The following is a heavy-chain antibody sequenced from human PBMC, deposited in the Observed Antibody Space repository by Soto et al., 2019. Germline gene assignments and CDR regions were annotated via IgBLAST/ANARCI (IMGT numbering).Heavy chain of an antibody. D-gene: IGHD1-26*01. V-gene: IGHV3-48*02. Sequence: PGGSLRLSCAASGFTFSSYGMHWVRQAPGKGLEWVSYISSSSSIIYYADSVKGRFTTSRDNAKNSLYLHMNSLRDEDTAVYYCARDLIGSYLGFDYWGQGTLVTVSS. CDR3: ARDLIGSYLGFDY. J-gene: IGHJ4*02. CDR2: ISSSSSII. CDR1: GFTFSSYG.